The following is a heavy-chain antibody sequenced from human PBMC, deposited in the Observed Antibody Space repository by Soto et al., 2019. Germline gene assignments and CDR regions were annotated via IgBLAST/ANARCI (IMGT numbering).Heavy chain of an antibody. J-gene: IGHJ3*02. CDR2: ISAYNGNT. CDR3: ARVPVEHPRDAFDI. CDR1: GYTFTSYG. Sequence: ASVKVSCKASGYTFTSYGISWLRRAPGQGLEWMGWISAYNGNTNYAQKLQGRVTMTTDTSTSTAYMELRSLRSDDTAVYYCARVPVEHPRDAFDIWGQGTMVTVSS. V-gene: IGHV1-18*01.